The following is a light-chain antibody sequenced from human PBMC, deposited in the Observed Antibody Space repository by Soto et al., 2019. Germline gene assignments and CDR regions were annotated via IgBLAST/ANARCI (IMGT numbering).Light chain of an antibody. CDR1: QDISSA. CDR2: DAS. CDR3: QQFNDFPLT. J-gene: IGKJ4*01. Sequence: QLTQSPSSLSASVGDRVTITCRAGQDISSALAWYQQKPGKAPKLLLYDASSLDAGVPSRFSGSGSGTDFTLSITSLRPEDFATYYCQQFNDFPLTFDGGTKVQIK. V-gene: IGKV1D-13*01.